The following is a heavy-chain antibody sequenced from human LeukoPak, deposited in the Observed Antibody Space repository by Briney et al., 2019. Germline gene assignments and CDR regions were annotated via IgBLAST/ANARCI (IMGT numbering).Heavy chain of an antibody. J-gene: IGHJ6*03. D-gene: IGHD3-9*01. Sequence: SVKVSCKASGGTFSSYAISWVRQAPGQGLEWMGGIIPIFGTANYAQKFQGRVTITTDESTSTAYKELSSLRSEDTAVYYCARNDILTGYYSDYYYMDVWGKGTTVTVSS. CDR2: IIPIFGTA. CDR1: GGTFSSYA. CDR3: ARNDILTGYYSDYYYMDV. V-gene: IGHV1-69*05.